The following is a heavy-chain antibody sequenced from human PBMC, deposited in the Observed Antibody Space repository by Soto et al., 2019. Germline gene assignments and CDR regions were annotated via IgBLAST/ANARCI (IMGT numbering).Heavy chain of an antibody. J-gene: IGHJ5*02. Sequence: QVQLQQWGAGLLKPSETLSLTCAVYGGSFSGYYWSWIRQPPGKGLEWIGEINHSGSTNYNPSLKSRVTISVDTSKTKFPLQLSSVTAADTAVYYCARVTAVAVYQRGWFDPWGQGTLVTVSS. V-gene: IGHV4-34*01. CDR2: INHSGST. D-gene: IGHD6-19*01. CDR1: GGSFSGYY. CDR3: ARVTAVAVYQRGWFDP.